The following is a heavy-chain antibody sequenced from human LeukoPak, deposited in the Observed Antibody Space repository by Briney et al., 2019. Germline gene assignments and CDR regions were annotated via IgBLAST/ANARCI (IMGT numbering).Heavy chain of an antibody. CDR1: GFTFSSYA. J-gene: IGHJ4*02. CDR3: ASWAGTAAGFSGPFDY. D-gene: IGHD6-13*01. V-gene: IGHV3-23*01. CDR2: ISGSGGTT. Sequence: GGSLRLSCAASGFTFSSYAMSWVRQAPGKGLEWVSAISGSGGTTYYSDSVKGRFTISRDNAKNSLSLQMNSLRAEDTAVYYCASWAGTAAGFSGPFDYWGQGTLVTVSS.